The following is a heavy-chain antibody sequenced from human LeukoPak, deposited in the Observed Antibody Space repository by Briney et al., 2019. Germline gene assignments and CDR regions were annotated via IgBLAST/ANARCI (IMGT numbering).Heavy chain of an antibody. Sequence: PSETLSLTCAVSGGSISSGGYSWSWIRQPPGKGLEWIGEINHSGSTNYNPSLKSRVTISVDTSKNQFSLKLSSVTAADTAVYYCARVPYSSSSDIPFDYWGQGTLVTVSS. D-gene: IGHD6-6*01. CDR1: GGSISSGGYS. CDR2: INHSGST. CDR3: ARVPYSSSSDIPFDY. V-gene: IGHV4-30-2*01. J-gene: IGHJ4*02.